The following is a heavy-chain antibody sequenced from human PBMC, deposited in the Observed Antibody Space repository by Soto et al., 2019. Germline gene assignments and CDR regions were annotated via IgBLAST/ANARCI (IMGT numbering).Heavy chain of an antibody. CDR3: ETDRVGATFTFDY. Sequence: GGSLRLSCAASGFTFSSYAMSWVRQAPGKGLEWVSAISGSGSSTYYADSVKGRFTISRDNSKNTLYLQMNSLRAEDTAVYYCETDRVGATFTFDYWGQGTLVTVSS. CDR1: GFTFSSYA. V-gene: IGHV3-23*01. CDR2: ISGSGSST. J-gene: IGHJ4*02. D-gene: IGHD1-26*01.